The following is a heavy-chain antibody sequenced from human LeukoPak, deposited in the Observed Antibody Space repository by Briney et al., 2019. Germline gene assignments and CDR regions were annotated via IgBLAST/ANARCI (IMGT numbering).Heavy chain of an antibody. J-gene: IGHJ3*02. CDR3: ARAEAGGAFDI. CDR2: IYSGGST. V-gene: IGHV3-66*02. CDR1: GFTFSSYS. Sequence: GGSLRLSCAASGFTFSSYSMNWVRQAPGKGLEWVSVIYSGGSTYYADSVKGRFTISRDNSKNTLYLQMNSLRAEDTAVYYCARAEAGGAFDIWGQGTMVTVSS. D-gene: IGHD1-26*01.